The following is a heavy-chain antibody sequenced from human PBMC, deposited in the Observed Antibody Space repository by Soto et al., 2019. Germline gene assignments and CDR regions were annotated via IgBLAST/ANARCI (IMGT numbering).Heavy chain of an antibody. V-gene: IGHV1-18*04. CDR1: GYTFTSYG. Sequence: ASGKGSCTASGYTFTSYGISWVRQAPEEGLERMGWISAYNGNTNYAQKLQGRVTMTTDTSTSTAYMELRSLRSDDTAVYYCARDGGYCSGGSCYSFWFDHGRQGTLV. D-gene: IGHD2-15*01. CDR3: ARDGGYCSGGSCYSFWFDH. J-gene: IGHJ5*02. CDR2: ISAYNGNT.